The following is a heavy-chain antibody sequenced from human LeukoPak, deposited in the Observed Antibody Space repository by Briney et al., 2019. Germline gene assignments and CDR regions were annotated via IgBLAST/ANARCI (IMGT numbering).Heavy chain of an antibody. CDR2: IYYSGST. CDR1: GGSISSGSYY. Sequence: PSETLSLTCSVSGGSISSGSYYWGWVRQSPGKGLEWIGSIYYSGSTYYNPSLKSRVTISADTSKNQFSLQLSSVTAADTAIYYCARRPPALGAFDIWGHGKMLTVSS. V-gene: IGHV4-39*01. J-gene: IGHJ3*02. CDR3: ARRPPALGAFDI.